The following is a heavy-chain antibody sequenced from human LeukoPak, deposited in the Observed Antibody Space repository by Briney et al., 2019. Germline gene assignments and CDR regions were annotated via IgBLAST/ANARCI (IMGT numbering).Heavy chain of an antibody. CDR1: GYSITSDYN. CDR2: IYHSGST. Sequence: PSETLSLTCGVSGYSITSDYNWGWVRQPPGKGLEWIGNIYHSGSTFYNPSLKSRVTISVDTSKNQFSLKLRSVTAADTAVYYCARGSPMRDWGQGTLVTVSS. D-gene: IGHD3-22*01. J-gene: IGHJ4*02. CDR3: ARGSPMRD. V-gene: IGHV4-38-2*01.